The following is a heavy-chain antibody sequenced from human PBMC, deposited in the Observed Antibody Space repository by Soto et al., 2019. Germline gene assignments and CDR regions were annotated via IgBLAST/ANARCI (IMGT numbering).Heavy chain of an antibody. CDR3: ARGGTSSGWYSLNDWFDP. CDR2: MNPNSGNT. D-gene: IGHD6-19*01. Sequence: QVQLVQSGAEVKKPGASVKVSCKASGYTFTSYDINWVRQATGQGLEWMGWMNPNSGNTGYAQKFQGRVTMTRNTSISTAYMELSSLRSEDTAVYYCARGGTSSGWYSLNDWFDPWGQGTLVTVSS. CDR1: GYTFTSYD. V-gene: IGHV1-8*01. J-gene: IGHJ5*02.